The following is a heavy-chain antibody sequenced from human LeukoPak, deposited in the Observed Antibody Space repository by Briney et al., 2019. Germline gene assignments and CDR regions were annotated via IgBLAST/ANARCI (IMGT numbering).Heavy chain of an antibody. CDR1: GGSISSSSYY. D-gene: IGHD3-10*01. CDR3: ARGGLLWFGELLSFPFDY. CDR2: IYYSGST. J-gene: IGHJ4*02. Sequence: SETLSLTCTVSGGSISSSSYYWGWIRQPPGKGLEWIGSIYYSGSTYYNPSLKSRVTISVGTSKNQFSLKLGSVTAADTAVYYCARGGLLWFGELLSFPFDYWGQGTLVTASS. V-gene: IGHV4-39*01.